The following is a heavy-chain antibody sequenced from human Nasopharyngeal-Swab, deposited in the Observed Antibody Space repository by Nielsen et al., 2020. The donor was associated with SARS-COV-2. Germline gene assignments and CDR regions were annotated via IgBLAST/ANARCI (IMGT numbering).Heavy chain of an antibody. CDR1: GGSFIGYY. J-gene: IGHJ6*03. Sequence: SETLSLTCAVSGGSFIGYYWSWIRQPPGKGLEWIGEINHSGSTNYNPSLKSRVTISVDTSKNQFSLKLSSVTAADTAVYYCARERQLPQYYYYYYYMDVWGKGTTVTDSS. CDR2: INHSGST. D-gene: IGHD2-2*01. V-gene: IGHV4-34*01. CDR3: ARERQLPQYYYYYYYMDV.